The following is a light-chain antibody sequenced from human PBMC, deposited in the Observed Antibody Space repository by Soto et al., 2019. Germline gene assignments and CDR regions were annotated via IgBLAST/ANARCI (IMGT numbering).Light chain of an antibody. J-gene: IGKJ1*01. V-gene: IGKV1-17*01. Sequence: DIQMTQSSSSFSASVGDRVTITCRASQGIRKDLGWYQQKPGKAPKRLISAASSLQSGVPSRFSGSGSGTEFTLTISRLQPEDFATYYCLQHNSYSLGQGTKVDIK. CDR3: LQHNSYS. CDR1: QGIRKD. CDR2: AAS.